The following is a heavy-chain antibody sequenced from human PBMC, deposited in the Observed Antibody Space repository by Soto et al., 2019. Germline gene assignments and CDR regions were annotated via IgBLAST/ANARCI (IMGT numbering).Heavy chain of an antibody. Sequence: QMQLQESGPRLVKPSETLSLSCSVSGGSFTTYYWSWIRQPPGKRLEWIGYIHYTGNTDDNPSLNNRVTISLDVSKSQFSLNLTSVTAADTAMYFCARHQWNSGTFSFDLWGQGILVTVSS. V-gene: IGHV4-59*08. D-gene: IGHD1-7*01. J-gene: IGHJ4*02. CDR1: GGSFTTYY. CDR3: ARHQWNSGTFSFDL. CDR2: IHYTGNT.